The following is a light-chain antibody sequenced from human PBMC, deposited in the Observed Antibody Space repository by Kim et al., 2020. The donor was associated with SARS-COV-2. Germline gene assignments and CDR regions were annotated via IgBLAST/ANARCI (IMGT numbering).Light chain of an antibody. CDR3: QQSYSTLWT. V-gene: IGKV1-39*01. Sequence: ASVRDRVTITCRASQSISSYLNWYQQKPGKAPKLLIYAASSLESGVPSRFSGSGSGTEFTLTISSLQPEDFATYYCQQSYSTLWTFGQGTKVDIK. J-gene: IGKJ1*01. CDR2: AAS. CDR1: QSISSY.